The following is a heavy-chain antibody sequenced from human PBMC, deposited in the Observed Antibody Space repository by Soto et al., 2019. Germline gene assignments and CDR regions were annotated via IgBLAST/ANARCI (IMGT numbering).Heavy chain of an antibody. D-gene: IGHD6-13*01. CDR1: GYIFTSYW. CDR2: IYPGDSDT. CDR3: ARSIAAADHYFDY. Sequence: LKISCKGSGYIFTSYWIGWVRQMPGKGLEWMGIIYPGDSDTRYSPSFQGQVTISADKSISTAYLQWSSLKASDTAMYYCARSIAAADHYFDYWGQGTLVTVSS. V-gene: IGHV5-51*01. J-gene: IGHJ4*02.